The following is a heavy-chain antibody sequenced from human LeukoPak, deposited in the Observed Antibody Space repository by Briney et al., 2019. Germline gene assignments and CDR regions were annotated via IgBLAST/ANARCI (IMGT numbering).Heavy chain of an antibody. CDR1: GGSISSSNW. Sequence: SETLSLTCAASGGSISSSNWWSWVRQPPGKGLEWIGEIYHSGSTNYNPSLKSRVTISVDKSKNQSSLKLSSVTAADTAVYYCARGQTVRAATDYYYYGMDVWGKGTTVTVSS. CDR2: IYHSGST. CDR3: ARGQTVRAATDYYYYGMDV. J-gene: IGHJ6*04. D-gene: IGHD2-2*01. V-gene: IGHV4-4*02.